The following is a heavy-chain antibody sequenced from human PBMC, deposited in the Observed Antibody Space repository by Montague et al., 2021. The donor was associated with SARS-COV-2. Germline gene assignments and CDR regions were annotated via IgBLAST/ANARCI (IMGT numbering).Heavy chain of an antibody. CDR3: AKADDYFDSGIDH. CDR1: GFTFDTFA. Sequence: CAASGFTFDTFAMNWVRQTPGKGLEWVAVSCSGGCDTYYAESVKGRFIISRDNSRKTLYLQMKSLRAEDTAVYYCAKADDYFDSGIDHWGQGTLVTVSS. D-gene: IGHD3-9*01. V-gene: IGHV3-23*03. CDR2: SCSGGCDT. J-gene: IGHJ4*01.